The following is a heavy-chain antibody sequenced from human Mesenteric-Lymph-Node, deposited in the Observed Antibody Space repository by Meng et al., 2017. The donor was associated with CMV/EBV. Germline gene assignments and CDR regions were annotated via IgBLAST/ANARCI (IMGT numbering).Heavy chain of an antibody. Sequence: GESLKISCAASGFTFDAYAMSWVRQAPGKGLEWVSGINWKGGRTDYADSVKGRFTISRDNAKNSLYLQMNSLRAEDTAVYYCARDPDYDILTGYPFGMDVWGQGTTVTVSS. CDR2: INWKGGRT. CDR3: ARDPDYDILTGYPFGMDV. CDR1: GFTFDAYA. D-gene: IGHD3-9*01. V-gene: IGHV3-20*04. J-gene: IGHJ6*02.